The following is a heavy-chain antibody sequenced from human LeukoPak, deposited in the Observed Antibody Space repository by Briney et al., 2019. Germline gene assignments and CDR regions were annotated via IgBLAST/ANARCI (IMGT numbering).Heavy chain of an antibody. V-gene: IGHV4-59*01. CDR1: GGSISSYY. D-gene: IGHD2-21*02. J-gene: IGHJ4*02. CDR3: ARVLPSRWVVVTAGHFDY. CDR2: IYYSGST. Sequence: SETLSLTCTVSGGSISSYYRSWIRQPPGKALEWIGYIYYSGSTNYNPSLKSRVTISVDTSKNQFSLKLSSVTAADTAVYYCARVLPSRWVVVTAGHFDYWGQGTLVTVSS.